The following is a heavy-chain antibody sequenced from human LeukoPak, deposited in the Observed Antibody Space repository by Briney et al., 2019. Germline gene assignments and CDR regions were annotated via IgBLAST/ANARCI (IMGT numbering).Heavy chain of an antibody. CDR3: TRVLGFGEKWFDP. V-gene: IGHV3-49*04. Sequence: GGSLRLSCTASGFTFGDYAMSWVRQAPGKGLEWVGFIRSKAYGGTTEYAASVKGRFTISRDDSKSIAYLQMNSLKTEDTAVYYCTRVLGFGEKWFDPWGQGTLVTVSS. D-gene: IGHD3-10*01. J-gene: IGHJ5*02. CDR2: IRSKAYGGTT. CDR1: GFTFGDYA.